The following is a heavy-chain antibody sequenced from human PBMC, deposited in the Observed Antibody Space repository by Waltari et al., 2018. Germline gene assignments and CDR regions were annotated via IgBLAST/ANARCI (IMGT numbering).Heavy chain of an antibody. CDR3: VRPGSSVGWYYFDY. Sequence: QLQLQESGPGLVKPSETLSLPCTVSGDSLRGSNFYWGWIRQPPGQGLEWIGSISYSGTTYCNPSLKSRVTMSVDTSKNQFSLNLSSVTAADTAVFYCVRPGSSVGWYYFDYWGQGTLVTVSS. J-gene: IGHJ4*02. CDR2: ISYSGTT. CDR1: GDSLRGSNFY. V-gene: IGHV4-39*01. D-gene: IGHD6-19*01.